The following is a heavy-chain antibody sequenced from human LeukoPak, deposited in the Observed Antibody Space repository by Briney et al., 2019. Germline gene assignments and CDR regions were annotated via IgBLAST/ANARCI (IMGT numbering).Heavy chain of an antibody. Sequence: SETLSLTCTVSGGSISSYYWSWIRQPPGKGLEWIGYIHYSGSTNYNPSLKSRVTISVDTSKNLFSLKLSSVTAADTAVYYCARDRNRAGLLDYWGQGTLGTVSS. CDR1: GGSISSYY. J-gene: IGHJ4*02. V-gene: IGHV4-59*01. CDR2: IHYSGST. D-gene: IGHD6-13*01. CDR3: ARDRNRAGLLDY.